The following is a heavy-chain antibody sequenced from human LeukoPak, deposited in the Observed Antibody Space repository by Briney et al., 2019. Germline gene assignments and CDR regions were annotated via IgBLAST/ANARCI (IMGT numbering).Heavy chain of an antibody. J-gene: IGHJ6*04. CDR2: IYYSGST. Sequence: KPSETLSLTCTVSGGSISSYYWSWIRQPPGKGLEWIGYIYYSGSTNYNPSLRSRVTISVDTSKNQFSLKLSSVTAADTAVYYCARGYSYTPTNGDVWGKGTTVTISS. V-gene: IGHV4-59*01. CDR3: ARGYSYTPTNGDV. CDR1: GGSISSYY. D-gene: IGHD5-18*01.